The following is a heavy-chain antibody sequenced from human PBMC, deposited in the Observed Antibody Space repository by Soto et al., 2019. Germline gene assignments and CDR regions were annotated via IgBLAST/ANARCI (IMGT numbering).Heavy chain of an antibody. CDR1: GGSISSYY. V-gene: IGHV4-59*08. Sequence: SETLSLTCTVSGGSISSYYWSWIRQPPGKGLEWIGYIYYSGSTNYNPSLKSRVTISVDTSKNQFSLKLSSVTAADTAMYYCARATGSSLYYWGQGTLVTVS. J-gene: IGHJ4*02. D-gene: IGHD6-6*01. CDR3: ARATGSSLYY. CDR2: IYYSGST.